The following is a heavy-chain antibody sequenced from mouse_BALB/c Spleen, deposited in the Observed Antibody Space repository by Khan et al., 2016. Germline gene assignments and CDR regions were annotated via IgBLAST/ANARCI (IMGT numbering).Heavy chain of an antibody. CDR3: ARGLYDGYYWFAY. CDR2: ISSGGST. D-gene: IGHD2-3*01. J-gene: IGHJ3*01. Sequence: EVELVESGGGLVKPGGSLKLSCAASGFIFSSYAMSWVRQTPEKRLEWVASISSGGSTYHPDSVKGRFTISRDNARNILYLQMSSLRSEDTAMYYCARGLYDGYYWFAYWGQGTLVTVSA. V-gene: IGHV5-6-5*01. CDR1: GFIFSSYA.